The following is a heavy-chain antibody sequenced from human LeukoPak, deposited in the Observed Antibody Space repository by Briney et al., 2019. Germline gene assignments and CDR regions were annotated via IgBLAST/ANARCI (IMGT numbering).Heavy chain of an antibody. CDR3: AKDLNSGNPRGVIDY. Sequence: GGSLRLSCAASGFTFSSYWMTWVRQAPGKGLEWVANIREDGSEKYYVDSVKGRFTVSRDNAKNSLYLQVNSLRAEDTAIYYCAKDLNSGNPRGVIDYWGQGTLVTVSS. V-gene: IGHV3-7*03. D-gene: IGHD4-23*01. CDR1: GFTFSSYW. J-gene: IGHJ4*02. CDR2: IREDGSEK.